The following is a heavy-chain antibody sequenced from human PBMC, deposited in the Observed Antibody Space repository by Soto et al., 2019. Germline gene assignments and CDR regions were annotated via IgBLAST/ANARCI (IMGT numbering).Heavy chain of an antibody. CDR3: ARRIIALEIFDF. CDR2: IYYTGNT. CDR1: GGSISRSNW. D-gene: IGHD3-10*01. Sequence: SETPSPPCAVSGGSISRSNWWGWGRQPPGKGLEWIGEIYYTGNTKYNPSLKSRVTISIDTSKSLFSLKLNSVTAADTAVYYCARRIIALEIFDFWGPGTVVTVSS. V-gene: IGHV4-4*02. J-gene: IGHJ4*02.